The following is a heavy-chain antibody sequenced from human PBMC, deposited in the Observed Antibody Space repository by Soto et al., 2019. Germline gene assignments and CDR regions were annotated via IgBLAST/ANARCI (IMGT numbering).Heavy chain of an antibody. CDR3: ARGAMANFDY. J-gene: IGHJ4*02. D-gene: IGHD5-18*01. Sequence: QVQLVQSGAEVKKPGSSVKVSCKGSGGTFGSQGIAWVRQAPGQGLEWMGGFIAMLGTPTYAKKVQGRATISADESLTSSYLELRSLRSEDTGVYFCARGAMANFDYRGQGTVVTVYS. V-gene: IGHV1-69*01. CDR1: GGTFGSQG. CDR2: FIAMLGTP.